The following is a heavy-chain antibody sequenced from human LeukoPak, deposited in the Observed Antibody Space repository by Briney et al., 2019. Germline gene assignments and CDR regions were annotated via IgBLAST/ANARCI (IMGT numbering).Heavy chain of an antibody. J-gene: IGHJ5*02. CDR1: GYSFTSYW. D-gene: IGHD6-19*01. V-gene: IGHV5-51*01. CDR3: ARRSGSGWYGNWFDP. Sequence: GESLKISCKGSGYSFTSYWIGWVRQMPGKGLEWMGIIYPGDSDTRYSPSFQGQVTISADKSISTAYLQWSSLKASDTAIYYCARRSGSGWYGNWFDPWGQGTLVTVSS. CDR2: IYPGDSDT.